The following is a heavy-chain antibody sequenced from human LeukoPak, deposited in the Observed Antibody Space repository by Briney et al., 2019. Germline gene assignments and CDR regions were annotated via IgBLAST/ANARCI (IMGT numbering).Heavy chain of an antibody. Sequence: GGTLRLSCGASGFTFSSYGMSWVRQAPGEGLEGGSGISGSGGSTYYADSVKGRFTISRDNSKNTLYLQMNSLKTEDTAVYYCTTDLYDYGDYSDYYYYYMDVWGKGTTVTVSS. CDR2: ISGSGGST. CDR3: TTDLYDYGDYSDYYYYYMDV. CDR1: GFTFSSYG. J-gene: IGHJ6*03. V-gene: IGHV3-23*01. D-gene: IGHD4-17*01.